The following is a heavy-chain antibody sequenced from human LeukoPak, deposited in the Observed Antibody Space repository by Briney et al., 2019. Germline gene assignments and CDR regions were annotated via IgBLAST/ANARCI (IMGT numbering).Heavy chain of an antibody. CDR3: AELGITMIGGV. Sequence: QPGGSLRLSCASYGFTSSNYAMNWVRQAPGKGLEWVSYISSSGSTIYYADSVKGRFTISRDNAKNSLYLQMNSLRAEDTAVYYCAELGITMIGGVWGKGTTVTISS. D-gene: IGHD3-10*02. CDR1: GFTSSNYA. J-gene: IGHJ6*04. CDR2: ISSSGSTI. V-gene: IGHV3-48*03.